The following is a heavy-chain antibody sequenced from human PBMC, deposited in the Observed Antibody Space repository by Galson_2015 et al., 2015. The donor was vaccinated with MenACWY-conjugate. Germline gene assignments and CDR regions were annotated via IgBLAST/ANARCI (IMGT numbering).Heavy chain of an antibody. J-gene: IGHJ4*02. CDR2: IRHDGSEK. D-gene: IGHD5-18*01. CDR3: AKDAQYSYRYGGPYHFDY. V-gene: IGHV3-7*03. CDR1: GFTFSGFW. Sequence: SLRLSCAAYGFTFSGFWMGWVRQSPGKGLEWVAYIRHDGSEKYYVDSVKGRFTISRDNAKNSVFLQMSSLRAEDTAVYYCAKDAQYSYRYGGPYHFDYWGQGTLVTVSS.